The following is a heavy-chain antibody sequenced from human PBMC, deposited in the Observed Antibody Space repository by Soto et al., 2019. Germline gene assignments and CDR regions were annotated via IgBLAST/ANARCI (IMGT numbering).Heavy chain of an antibody. CDR1: GYSFTHYW. D-gene: IGHD6-13*01. Sequence: PGESLKISCPGSGYSFTHYWVGWVRQIPGRGLEWMGIIHPGDSDTRYSPFFQGQVTISADKSISTAYLQWSSLKASDTAMYYCARHNRYSSTWFEGWFDPWGQGTLVTVSS. V-gene: IGHV5-51*01. CDR3: ARHNRYSSTWFEGWFDP. J-gene: IGHJ5*02. CDR2: IHPGDSDT.